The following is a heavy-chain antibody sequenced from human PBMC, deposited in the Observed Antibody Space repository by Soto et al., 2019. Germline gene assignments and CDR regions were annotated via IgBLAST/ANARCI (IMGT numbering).Heavy chain of an antibody. CDR1: GGSFSGYY. J-gene: IGHJ6*02. V-gene: IGHV4-34*01. D-gene: IGHD6-13*01. CDR3: ASSIAAAGGMDV. CDR2: INHSGST. Sequence: SETLSLTCAVYGGSFSGYYWSWIRQPPGKGLEWIGEINHSGSTNYNPSLKSRVTISVDTSKNQFSLKLSSVTAADTAVYYCASSIAAAGGMDVWGQGTTVTVSS.